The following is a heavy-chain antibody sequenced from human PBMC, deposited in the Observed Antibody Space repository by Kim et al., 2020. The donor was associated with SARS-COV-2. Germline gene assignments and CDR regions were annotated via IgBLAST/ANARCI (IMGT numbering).Heavy chain of an antibody. CDR2: ISSSGSTI. J-gene: IGHJ4*02. D-gene: IGHD1-26*01. CDR3: AREFSDEGGY. CDR1: GFTFSSYI. Sequence: GGSLRLSCAASGFTFSSYIMNWVRQAPGKGLEWVSYISSSGSTIYYADSVNGRFTISRDNTKNSLFLQMNSLRDEDTAVYYCAREFSDEGGYWGQGTLVTVSS. V-gene: IGHV3-48*02.